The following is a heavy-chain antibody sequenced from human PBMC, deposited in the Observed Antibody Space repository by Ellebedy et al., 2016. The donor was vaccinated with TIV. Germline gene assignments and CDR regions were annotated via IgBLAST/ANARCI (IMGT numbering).Heavy chain of an antibody. Sequence: GGSLRLSCAASKFTVSYNYMTWVRQAPGKGLEWVSIIYTDDSAYYADSVKGRFTISRDNSKNTLYLQMNSLRTEDTAVYYCARASFYDVDLSGWYFDLWGRGTLVTVSS. CDR1: KFTVSYNY. V-gene: IGHV3-66*01. CDR2: IYTDDSA. J-gene: IGHJ2*01. D-gene: IGHD3-10*02. CDR3: ARASFYDVDLSGWYFDL.